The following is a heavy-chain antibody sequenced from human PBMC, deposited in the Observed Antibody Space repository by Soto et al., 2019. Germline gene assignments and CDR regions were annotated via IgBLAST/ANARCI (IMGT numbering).Heavy chain of an antibody. J-gene: IGHJ4*02. D-gene: IGHD1-1*01. CDR1: GGSITSSASA. CDR2: IDYSGNI. V-gene: IGHV4-39*01. Sequence: QLQLQESGPGLVKPSETLSLTCNASGGSITSSASAWGWIRQSPGKGLEWIGTIDYSGNIYYIPSLKSRITISVYTSKNQISLKLSSVTAADTAVYYCARHIHNQAFEYYFDSWGQGTLVTVSS. CDR3: ARHIHNQAFEYYFDS.